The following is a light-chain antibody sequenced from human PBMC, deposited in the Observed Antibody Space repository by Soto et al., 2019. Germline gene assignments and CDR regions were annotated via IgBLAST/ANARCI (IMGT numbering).Light chain of an antibody. CDR1: SSDVGGYNY. V-gene: IGLV2-14*01. Sequence: ALTPPASGSGSPGQSITISCTGTSSDVGGYNYVSWYQQHPGKAPKLMIYDVSNRPSGVSNRFSGSKSGNTASLTTSGLQAEDEADYYCSSYTSSSTYVFGTGTKVTVL. CDR2: DVS. J-gene: IGLJ1*01. CDR3: SSYTSSSTYV.